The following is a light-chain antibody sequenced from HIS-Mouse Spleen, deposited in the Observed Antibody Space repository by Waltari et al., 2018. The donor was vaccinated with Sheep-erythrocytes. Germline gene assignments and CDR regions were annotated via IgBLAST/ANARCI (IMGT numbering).Light chain of an antibody. CDR3: CSYAGSSTPWV. CDR2: EGS. Sequence: QSALTQPRSVSGSPGQSVTISCTGTSSDVGGYNYVYWYQQHPGKAPKLMIYEGSKRPSGVSNRFSGSKSGNTASLTISGLQAEDEADYYCCSYAGSSTPWVFGGGTKLTVL. CDR1: SSDVGGYNY. V-gene: IGLV2-23*01. J-gene: IGLJ3*02.